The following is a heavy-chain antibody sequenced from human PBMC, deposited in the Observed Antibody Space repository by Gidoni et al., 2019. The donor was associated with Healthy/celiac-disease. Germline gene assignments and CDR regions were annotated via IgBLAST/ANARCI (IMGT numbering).Heavy chain of an antibody. CDR3: ARLYCTSTSCYWSSGWQGPPDNNWFDP. D-gene: IGHD2-2*01. CDR1: GGSLSSGGYY. Sequence: QVQLQESGPGLVKPSQTLSLTCTVSGGSLSSGGYYWSWIRQHPGKGLEWIGYIYYSGSTYYNPSLKSRVTISVDTSKNQFSLKLSSVTAADTAVYYCARLYCTSTSCYWSSGWQGPPDNNWFDPWGQGTLVTVSS. CDR2: IYYSGST. J-gene: IGHJ5*02. V-gene: IGHV4-31*03.